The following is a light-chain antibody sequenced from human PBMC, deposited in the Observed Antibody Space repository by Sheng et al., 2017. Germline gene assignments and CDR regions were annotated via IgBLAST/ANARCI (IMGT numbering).Light chain of an antibody. J-gene: IGKJ1*01. Sequence: VLTQSPGTLSLSPGDRATLSCRASQKINSNYLSWLQQKPGQAPRLLIYGASIRATGIPDRFSGSGSGTDFTLTVSRLEPEDYAVYYCQQYGDSVTFGQGTKVDIK. CDR2: GAS. V-gene: IGKV3-20*01. CDR1: QKINSNY. CDR3: QQYGDSVT.